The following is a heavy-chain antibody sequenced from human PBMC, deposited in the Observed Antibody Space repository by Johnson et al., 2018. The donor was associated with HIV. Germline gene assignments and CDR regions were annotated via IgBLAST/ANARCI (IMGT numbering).Heavy chain of an antibody. Sequence: MQLVESGGNLVQPGGSLRLSCAASGFSVSNYYMSWVRQAPGKGLEWVSVLFSDGTTYYADSVKGRFTISRDNSKNTLFLQMNSLRAEDTAVFYCARACRDGYTCDVYDIWGQGQWSPSLQ. CDR1: GFSVSNYY. CDR3: ARACRDGYTCDVYDI. CDR2: LFSDGTT. V-gene: IGHV3-66*01. D-gene: IGHD5-24*01. J-gene: IGHJ3*02.